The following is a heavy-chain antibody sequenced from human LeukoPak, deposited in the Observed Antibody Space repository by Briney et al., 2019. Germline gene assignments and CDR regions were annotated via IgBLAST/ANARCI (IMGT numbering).Heavy chain of an antibody. CDR3: ARATGYSYGPLYYFDY. CDR2: IYTSGST. Sequence: SETLSLTCTVSGGSISSYYWSWIRQPAGKGLEWIGRIYTSGSTNYNPSLKSRVTMSVDTSKNQFSLKLSSVPAADTAVYYCARATGYSYGPLYYFDYWGQGTLVTVSS. D-gene: IGHD5-18*01. V-gene: IGHV4-4*07. J-gene: IGHJ4*02. CDR1: GGSISSYY.